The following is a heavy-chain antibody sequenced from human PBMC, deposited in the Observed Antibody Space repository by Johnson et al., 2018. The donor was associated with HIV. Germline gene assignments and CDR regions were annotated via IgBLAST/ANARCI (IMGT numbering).Heavy chain of an antibody. CDR1: GFTLSNAW. CDR2: ISYERSTK. Sequence: QVQLVEPRGGLVKPGGSLRLSCAASGFTLSNAWMNWVRQAPGKGLEWVAVISYERSTKYYADSVKGRFTISRDNSKNTLYLQMNRLRAEDTAVYYCAREVGNAGAFDIWGQGTMVTVSS. J-gene: IGHJ3*02. CDR3: AREVGNAGAFDI. D-gene: IGHD1-26*01. V-gene: IGHV3-30*14.